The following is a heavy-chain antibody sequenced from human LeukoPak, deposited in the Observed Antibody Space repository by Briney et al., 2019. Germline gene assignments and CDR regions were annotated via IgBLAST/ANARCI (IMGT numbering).Heavy chain of an antibody. CDR3: ARDLGYGYAMDS. Sequence: GGSLRLSYAASGFTFSTYSFNWVRQAPGKGLEWISYISHGSTRIFYADFLEGRFTVSRDDAKHALYLQMNSLRGDDTAVYSCARDLGYGYAMDSWGQGTLVTVSS. CDR2: ISHGSTRI. V-gene: IGHV3-48*01. D-gene: IGHD5-18*01. CDR1: GFTFSTYS. J-gene: IGHJ4*02.